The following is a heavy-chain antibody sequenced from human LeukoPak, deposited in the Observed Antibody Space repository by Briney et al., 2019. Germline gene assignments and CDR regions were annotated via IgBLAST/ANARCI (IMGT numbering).Heavy chain of an antibody. CDR1: GGSINSGSYY. CDR3: AREGGSSGWRSVDY. D-gene: IGHD6-19*01. V-gene: IGHV4-61*02. CDR2: IYTSGST. J-gene: IGHJ4*02. Sequence: SETLSLTCTVSGGSINSGSYYWTWIRQPAGKGLEWIGRIYTSGSTNYNPSLKSRVTISVDTSKNQFSLKLNSVTAADTAVYYCAREGGSSGWRSVDYWGQGTLVTVSS.